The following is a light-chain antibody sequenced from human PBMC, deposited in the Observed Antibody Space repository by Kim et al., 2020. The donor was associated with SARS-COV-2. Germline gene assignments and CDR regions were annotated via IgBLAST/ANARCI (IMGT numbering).Light chain of an antibody. CDR1: QSVSSY. CDR2: DAS. J-gene: IGKJ3*01. Sequence: SLSPGERATHSCRASQSVSSYLAWYQQKPGQAPRLLIYDASNRATGIPARFSGSGSGTDFTLTISSLEPEDFAVYYCQQRSNWLFTFGPGTKLEI. V-gene: IGKV3-11*01. CDR3: QQRSNWLFT.